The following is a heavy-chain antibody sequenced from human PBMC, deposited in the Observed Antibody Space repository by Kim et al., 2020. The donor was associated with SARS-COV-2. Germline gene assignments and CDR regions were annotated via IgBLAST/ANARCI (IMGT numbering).Heavy chain of an antibody. J-gene: IGHJ3*01. V-gene: IGHV1-69*04. CDR2: IIPILGIA. CDR3: AKHSGSVVEVAAVGFEAFD. CDR1: GGTFSSYA. D-gene: IGHD2-15*01. Sequence: SVKVSCKASGGTFSSYAISWVRQAPGQGLEWMGRIIPILGIANYAQKFQGRVTITADKSTSTAYMELSSLRYEDTAVYYCAKHSGSVVEVAAVGFEAFD.